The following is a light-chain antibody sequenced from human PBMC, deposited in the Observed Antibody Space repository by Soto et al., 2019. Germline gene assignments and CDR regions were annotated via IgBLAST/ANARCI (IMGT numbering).Light chain of an antibody. V-gene: IGLV2-14*01. CDR2: EVT. J-gene: IGLJ2*01. CDR1: SSDVGRYNH. Sequence: QSALTQPASVSGSPGQSITISCTGTSSDVGRYNHVSWYQHHPGKAPKLMIYEVTKRPSGVSNRFSGSKSGNTASLTISGLQAEDESDYYCSSYTSISTLVFGGGTKLTVL. CDR3: SSYTSISTLV.